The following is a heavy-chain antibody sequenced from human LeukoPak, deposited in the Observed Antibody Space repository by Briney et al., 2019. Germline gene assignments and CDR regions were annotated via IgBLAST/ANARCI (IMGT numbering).Heavy chain of an antibody. CDR1: GVAFTTYT. V-gene: IGHV3-48*01. Sequence: GGSLSLSCAVSGVAFTTYTISWVRPAPGEGLGWVSYISSSGTTIYYAASARGRFNISTDNAKNSRYIQTNRLRAEDTAISYWARDQGYYYYYMDVWGKGATVTVSS. J-gene: IGHJ6*03. CDR3: ARDQGYYYYYMDV. CDR2: ISSSGTTI.